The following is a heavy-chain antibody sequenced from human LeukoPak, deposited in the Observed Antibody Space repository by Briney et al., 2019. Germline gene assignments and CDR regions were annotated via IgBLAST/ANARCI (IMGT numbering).Heavy chain of an antibody. D-gene: IGHD1-1*01. CDR3: ARDQTGTTSRRWFDP. Sequence: SVKVSCKASGGTFSSYAISWVRQAPGQGLEWMGRIIPIFGTANYAQKFQGRVTITTDESTSTAYMELSSLRSEDTAVYYCARDQTGTTSRRWFDPWGQGTLVTVSS. J-gene: IGHJ5*02. V-gene: IGHV1-69*05. CDR1: GGTFSSYA. CDR2: IIPIFGTA.